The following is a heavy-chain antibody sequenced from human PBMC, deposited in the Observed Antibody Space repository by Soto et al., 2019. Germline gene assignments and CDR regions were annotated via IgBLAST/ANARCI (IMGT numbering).Heavy chain of an antibody. CDR3: ARASNYDLWSGYYRGQPSFDS. CDR2: IIPIFGTA. CDR1: GGTFSSYA. J-gene: IGHJ4*02. V-gene: IGHV1-69*12. Sequence: QVQLVQSGAEVKKPGSSVKVSCKASGGTFSSYAISWVRQAPGQGLEWMGGIIPIFGTANYAQKFQGRVTITADESTSXAXMXXSSLRSKDTDVYYCARASNYDLWSGYYRGQPSFDSWGQGTLVTVAS. D-gene: IGHD3-3*01.